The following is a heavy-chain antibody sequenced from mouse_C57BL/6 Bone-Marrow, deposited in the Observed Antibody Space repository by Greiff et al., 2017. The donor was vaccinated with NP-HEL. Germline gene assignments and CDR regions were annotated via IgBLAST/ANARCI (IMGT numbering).Heavy chain of an antibody. CDR3: AREEGLTGTGWYFDV. CDR2: IYPGDGDT. J-gene: IGHJ1*03. Sequence: VQLQQSGPELVKPGASVKISCKASGYAFSSSWMNWVKQRPGKGLEWIGRIYPGDGDTNYNGKFKGKATLTADKSSSTAYMQLSSLTSEDSAVYFCAREEGLTGTGWYFDVWGTGTTVTVSS. CDR1: GYAFSSSW. V-gene: IGHV1-82*01. D-gene: IGHD4-1*01.